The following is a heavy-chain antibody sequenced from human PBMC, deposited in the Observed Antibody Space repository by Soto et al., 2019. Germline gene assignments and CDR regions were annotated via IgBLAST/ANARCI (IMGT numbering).Heavy chain of an antibody. V-gene: IGHV3-33*01. Sequence: ESGGGVVQPGRSLRLSCAASGFTFSSYGMHWVRQAPGKGLEWVAVIWYDGSNKYYADSVKGRFTISRDNSKNTLYLQMNSLRAEDTAVYYCARDRSSKEGSNWFDPWGQGTLVTVSS. CDR3: ARDRSSKEGSNWFDP. CDR2: IWYDGSNK. J-gene: IGHJ5*02. D-gene: IGHD6-13*01. CDR1: GFTFSSYG.